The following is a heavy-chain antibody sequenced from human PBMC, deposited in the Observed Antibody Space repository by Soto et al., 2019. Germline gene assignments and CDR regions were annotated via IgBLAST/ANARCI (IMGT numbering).Heavy chain of an antibody. V-gene: IGHV3-21*01. CDR1: GFTFSGKT. Sequence: EVQLVESGGGLVKPGGSLRLSCAASGFTFSGKTMNWVRQAPGKGLEWVSSISSSRSYIYYADSVKGRFTISRDNAQNSLYLQMNSLRAEDTAVYYCAIEGGWYSSNWDYFDFWGQGTLVTVSS. D-gene: IGHD6-13*01. CDR3: AIEGGWYSSNWDYFDF. J-gene: IGHJ4*02. CDR2: ISSSRSYI.